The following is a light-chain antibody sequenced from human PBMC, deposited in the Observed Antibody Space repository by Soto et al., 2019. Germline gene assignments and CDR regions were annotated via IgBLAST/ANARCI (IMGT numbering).Light chain of an antibody. CDR2: VAS. CDR1: QSVSSSY. V-gene: IGKV3-20*01. J-gene: IGKJ4*01. CDR3: QQYGSSPGLT. Sequence: EIVLTQSPGTLSLSPGERATLSCRASQSVSSSYLAWYQQKPGQAPRLLIYVASIRATGIPDRFIGSGSGTDFTLTISRREPEDFAVYYCQQYGSSPGLTFGGGTKVEIK.